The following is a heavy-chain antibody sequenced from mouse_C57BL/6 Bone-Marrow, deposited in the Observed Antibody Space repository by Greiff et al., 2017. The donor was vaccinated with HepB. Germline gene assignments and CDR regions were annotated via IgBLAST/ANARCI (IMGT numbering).Heavy chain of an antibody. CDR3: ARSPYYYGSSHWYFDV. Sequence: QVQLKQSGAELMKPGASVKLSCKATGYTFTGYWIEWVKQRPGHGLEWIGEILPGSGSTNYNEKFKGKATFTADTSSNTAYMQLSSLTTEDSAIYYCARSPYYYGSSHWYFDVWGTGTTVTVSS. CDR2: ILPGSGST. V-gene: IGHV1-9*01. D-gene: IGHD1-1*01. CDR1: GYTFTGYW. J-gene: IGHJ1*03.